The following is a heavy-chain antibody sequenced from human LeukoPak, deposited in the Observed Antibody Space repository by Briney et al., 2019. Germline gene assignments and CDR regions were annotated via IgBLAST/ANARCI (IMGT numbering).Heavy chain of an antibody. D-gene: IGHD4-17*01. V-gene: IGHV4-34*01. J-gene: IGHJ6*03. CDR1: GGSFSVYY. Sequence: PSETLSLTCAVYGGSFSVYYWSWIRQPPGKGREWIGEINHSGSTNSNPSLKSRATISVDTSKNQFSLKLSSVTATDTAVYYCARARGDYGYYYYYMDVWGKGTTVTVSS. CDR2: INHSGST. CDR3: ARARGDYGYYYYYMDV.